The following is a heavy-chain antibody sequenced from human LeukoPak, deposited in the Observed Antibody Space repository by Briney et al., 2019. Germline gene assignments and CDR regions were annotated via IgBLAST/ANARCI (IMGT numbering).Heavy chain of an antibody. D-gene: IGHD6-19*01. CDR2: ISYDGSNK. J-gene: IGHJ6*02. Sequence: GRSLGLSCAASGFTFSSYGMHWVRQAPGKGLEWVAVISYDGSNKYYADSVKGRFTISRDNSKNTLYLQMNSLRAEDTAVYYCAKDEGIAVLYYYGMDVWGQGTTVTVFS. V-gene: IGHV3-30*18. CDR1: GFTFSSYG. CDR3: AKDEGIAVLYYYGMDV.